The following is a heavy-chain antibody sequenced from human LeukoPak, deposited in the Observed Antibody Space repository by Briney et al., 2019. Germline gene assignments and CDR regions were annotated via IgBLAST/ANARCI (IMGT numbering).Heavy chain of an antibody. CDR1: GGSISSYY. V-gene: IGHV4-34*01. CDR2: INHSGST. Sequence: SETLSLTCTVSGGSISSYYWSWIRQPPGKGLEWIGEINHSGSTNYNPSLKSRVTISVDTSKNQFSLKLSSVTAADTAVYYCARGLLSEYYDFWSGYYSRIPYYFDYWGQGTLVTVSS. J-gene: IGHJ4*02. D-gene: IGHD3-3*01. CDR3: ARGLLSEYYDFWSGYYSRIPYYFDY.